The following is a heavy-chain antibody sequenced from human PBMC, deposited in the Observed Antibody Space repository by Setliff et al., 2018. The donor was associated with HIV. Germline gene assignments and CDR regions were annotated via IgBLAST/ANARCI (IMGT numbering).Heavy chain of an antibody. CDR1: GFGFSNFA. J-gene: IGHJ4*02. D-gene: IGHD6-19*01. Sequence: GSLRLSCVASGFGFSNFAMHWVRQAPSKGLEWVSVISYDGSRISYADSVKGRFTISRDNSKNTLFLQLNTLRPEDTAVYYCVKEAIAVANTGWGLLDSWGQGALVTVSS. CDR3: VKEAIAVANTGWGLLDS. CDR2: ISYDGSRI. V-gene: IGHV3-30*01.